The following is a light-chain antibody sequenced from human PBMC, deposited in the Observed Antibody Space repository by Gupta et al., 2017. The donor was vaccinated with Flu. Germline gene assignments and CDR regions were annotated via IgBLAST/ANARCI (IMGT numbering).Light chain of an antibody. CDR1: QGVSVN. V-gene: IGKV3-15*01. CDR3: QKHNNWPPA. CDR2: AAS. J-gene: IGKJ4*01. Sequence: PATLSVSPGESATISCRTTQGVSVNLAWYQQKLGKAPRLLIYAASTRATGVPARFSGSGSGTQFTLTITSLQSEDAAVYYCQKHNNWPPAFGGGTKVEIK.